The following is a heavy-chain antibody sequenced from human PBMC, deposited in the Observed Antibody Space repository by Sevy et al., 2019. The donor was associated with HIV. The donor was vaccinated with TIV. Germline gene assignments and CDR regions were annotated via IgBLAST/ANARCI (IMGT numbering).Heavy chain of an antibody. CDR2: ISGSGGST. D-gene: IGHD2-15*01. Sequence: GGSLRLSCAASGFTFSSYAMSWVRQAPGKGLEWVSAISGSGGSTYYADSVKGRFTISRDNSKNTLYLQMNSLRAEDTAVYYCAKGSCSGGSCYSNWFDPWGQGTLVTVSS. CDR1: GFTFSSYA. CDR3: AKGSCSGGSCYSNWFDP. V-gene: IGHV3-23*01. J-gene: IGHJ5*02.